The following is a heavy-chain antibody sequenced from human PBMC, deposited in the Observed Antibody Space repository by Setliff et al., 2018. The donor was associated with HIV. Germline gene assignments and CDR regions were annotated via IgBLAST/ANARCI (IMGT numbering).Heavy chain of an antibody. CDR2: IYTRGST. J-gene: IGHJ5*01. CDR1: GGSIDSGNYD. Sequence: PSETLSLTCTVSGGSIDSGNYDWNWVRQPGGKGLEWIGRIYTRGSTKYSPTFESRVTMSLDTSKNQFSLNLRSVTAADTALYYCVRSGCNGNICYDSRGWLDSWGQGTQVTSPQ. D-gene: IGHD5-12*01. CDR3: VRSGCNGNICYDSRGWLDS. V-gene: IGHV4-61*02.